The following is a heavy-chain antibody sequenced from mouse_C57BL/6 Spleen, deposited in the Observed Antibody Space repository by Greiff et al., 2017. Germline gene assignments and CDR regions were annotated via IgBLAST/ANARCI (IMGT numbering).Heavy chain of an antibody. CDR1: GFSLTSYG. Sequence: QVQLQQSGPGLVQPSQSLSITCTVSGFSLTSYGVHWVRQSPGKGLEWLGVIWSGGSTDSNAAFISRLSISKDNSKSQVFFKMNSLQADDTAIYYCARINFDYWGQGTTLTVSS. J-gene: IGHJ2*01. CDR3: ARINFDY. V-gene: IGHV2-2*01. CDR2: IWSGGST.